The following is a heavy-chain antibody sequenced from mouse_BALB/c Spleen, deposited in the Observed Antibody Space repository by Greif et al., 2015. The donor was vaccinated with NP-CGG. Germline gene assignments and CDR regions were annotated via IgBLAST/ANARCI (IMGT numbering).Heavy chain of an antibody. Sequence: DLVKPGASVKLSCKASGYTFTSYWINWIKQRPGQGLEWIGRIAPGSGSTYYNEMFKGKATLTVDTSSSTAYIQLSSLSSEDSAVYSCARYYYGYGYFDYWGQGTTLTVSS. V-gene: IGHV1S41*01. D-gene: IGHD1-2*01. CDR3: ARYYYGYGYFDY. J-gene: IGHJ2*01. CDR1: GYTFTSYW. CDR2: IAPGSGST.